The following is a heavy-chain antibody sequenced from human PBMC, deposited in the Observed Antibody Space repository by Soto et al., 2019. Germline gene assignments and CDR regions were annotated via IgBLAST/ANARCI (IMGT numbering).Heavy chain of an antibody. J-gene: IGHJ6*02. D-gene: IGHD3-22*01. V-gene: IGHV4-59*02. CDR3: ARKGYDSRIYYYYGMEV. CDR2: IYYSGYT. CDR1: NGSVSGYY. Sequence: SETLSLTCTVSNGSVSGYYWSWIRQSPGKGLEWIGYIYYSGYTNYNPSLKSRVTISVDTSKNQFSLKLSSVTAAATAVYYCARKGYDSRIYYYYGMEVWGQGTTFTSP.